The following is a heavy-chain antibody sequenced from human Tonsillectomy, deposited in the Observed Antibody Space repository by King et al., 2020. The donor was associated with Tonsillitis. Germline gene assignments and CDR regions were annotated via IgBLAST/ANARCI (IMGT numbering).Heavy chain of an antibody. CDR2: ISAYNGNT. CDR1: GYTFTSYG. Sequence: QLVQSRAEVKKPGASVKVSCKASGYTFTSYGISWVRQAPGQGLEWMGWISAYNGNTNYAQKLQGRVTMTTDTSTSTAYMELRSLRSDATAVYYCARGAALVGATFYFDYWGQRTLVTVSS. CDR3: ARGAALVGATFYFDY. D-gene: IGHD1-26*01. J-gene: IGHJ4*02. V-gene: IGHV1-18*01.